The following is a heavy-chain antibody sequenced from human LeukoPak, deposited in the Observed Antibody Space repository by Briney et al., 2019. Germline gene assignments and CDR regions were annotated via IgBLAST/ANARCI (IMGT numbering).Heavy chain of an antibody. Sequence: PSETLSLTCTVSGGSISSYYWSWIRQPAGKGLEWIGRIYTSGSTNYNPSLKSRVTVSVDTSKNQFSLKLSSVTAADTAVYYCAREKVVYDSSGYYPSLIDYWGQGTLVTVSS. D-gene: IGHD3-22*01. J-gene: IGHJ4*02. CDR1: GGSISSYY. CDR3: AREKVVYDSSGYYPSLIDY. CDR2: IYTSGST. V-gene: IGHV4-4*07.